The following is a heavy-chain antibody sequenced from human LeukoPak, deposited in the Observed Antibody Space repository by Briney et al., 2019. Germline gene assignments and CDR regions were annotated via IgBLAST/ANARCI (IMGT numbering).Heavy chain of an antibody. CDR3: ARVSLVPGAHFDY. CDR2: IYHSGST. Sequence: SETLSLTCAVSLGSLSSGGYSWSWIRQPPGRGREWVEYIYHSGSTYYNPSLKSRVTISVDRSKNQFSLKLSSVTAADTAVYYCARVSLVPGAHFDYWGQGTLVTVSS. D-gene: IGHD4/OR15-4a*01. CDR1: LGSLSSGGYS. J-gene: IGHJ4*02. V-gene: IGHV4-30-2*01.